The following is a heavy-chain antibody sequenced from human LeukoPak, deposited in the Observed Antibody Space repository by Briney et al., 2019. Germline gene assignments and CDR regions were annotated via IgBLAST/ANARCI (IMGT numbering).Heavy chain of an antibody. CDR3: ARVASPFGVVISNWFDP. D-gene: IGHD3-3*01. CDR1: GFTFSSYA. V-gene: IGHV3-30-3*01. J-gene: IGHJ5*02. Sequence: GGSLRLSCAASGFTFSSYAMHWVRQAPGKGLEWAAVISYDGSNKYYADSVKGRFTISRDNSKNTLYLQMNSLRAEDTAVYYCARVASPFGVVISNWFDPWGQGTLVTVTS. CDR2: ISYDGSNK.